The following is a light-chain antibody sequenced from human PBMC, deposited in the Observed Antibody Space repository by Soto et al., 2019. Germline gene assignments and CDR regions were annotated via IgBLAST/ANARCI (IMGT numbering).Light chain of an antibody. J-gene: IGKJ4*01. CDR3: QQPKGT. CDR2: DAS. V-gene: IGKV3-11*01. CDR1: QSVSND. Sequence: EIVLPHSPPTLCSFPGDRVTLFCRGSQSVSNDXAWYHQKPGQAARLLIYDASNRATGIPARFSGSGSGTDFTLTISSLEPEDFAVYYCQQPKGTFGGGTKVDIK.